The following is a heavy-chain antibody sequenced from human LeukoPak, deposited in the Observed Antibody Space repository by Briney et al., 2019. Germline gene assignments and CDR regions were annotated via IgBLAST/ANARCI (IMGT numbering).Heavy chain of an antibody. J-gene: IGHJ6*03. CDR1: GGSISSSSYY. V-gene: IGHV4-39*07. D-gene: IGHD1-26*01. CDR3: ARGRRRSGSFYRHYYFYMDV. CDR2: IYYSGST. Sequence: SETLSLTCTVSGGSISSSSYYWGWIRQPPGKGLEWIGSIYYSGSTNYNPSLKSRVTISVDTSKNQFSLKLRSLTAADTGMYFCARGRRRSGSFYRHYYFYMDVWGKGTTVTVSS.